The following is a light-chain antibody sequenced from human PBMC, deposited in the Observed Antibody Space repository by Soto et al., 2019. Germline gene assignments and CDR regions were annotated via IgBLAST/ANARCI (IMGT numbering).Light chain of an antibody. Sequence: EIVQTQSPATLSVSPGERATLSCRASQSVSSNLAWYQQKPGQAPRLVIYGASTRATGIPARFSGSGSGTEFTLTISSLQSEDFAVYYCQHYNKLPLTFGGGAKVEIK. CDR1: QSVSSN. J-gene: IGKJ4*01. CDR2: GAS. V-gene: IGKV3-15*01. CDR3: QHYNKLPLT.